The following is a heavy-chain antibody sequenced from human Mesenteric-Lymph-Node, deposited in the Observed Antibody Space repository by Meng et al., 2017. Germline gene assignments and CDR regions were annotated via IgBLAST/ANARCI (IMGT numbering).Heavy chain of an antibody. J-gene: IGHJ4*02. Sequence: SETLSLTCAVYGGSFSGYYWSWIRQPPGKGLEWIGEINHSGSTNYNPSLKSRVTISVGTSKNQFSLKLSSVTAADTAVYYCASRYYYDSSGYYWYYFDYWGQGTLVTVSS. CDR3: ASRYYYDSSGYYWYYFDY. CDR2: INHSGST. D-gene: IGHD3-22*01. V-gene: IGHV4-34*01. CDR1: GGSFSGYY.